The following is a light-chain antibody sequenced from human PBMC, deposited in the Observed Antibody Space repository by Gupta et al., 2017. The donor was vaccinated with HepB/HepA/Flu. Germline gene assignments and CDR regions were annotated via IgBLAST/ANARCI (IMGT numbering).Light chain of an antibody. V-gene: IGLV4-69*01. Sequence: QLVLTQSPSASASLGASVKLTSTLHNGHNNYAIAWHQQQPEKGPRYLMKLNSDGSHNKGGGIPDRFSGSSSGAERYLIISSLQSDDEADYYCQTWDTGIQVFGGGTKLTVL. CDR3: QTWDTGIQV. CDR1: NGHNNYA. CDR2: LNSDGSH. J-gene: IGLJ2*01.